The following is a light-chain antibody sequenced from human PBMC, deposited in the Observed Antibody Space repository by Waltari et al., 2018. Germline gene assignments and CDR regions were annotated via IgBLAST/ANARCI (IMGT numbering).Light chain of an antibody. CDR2: DVI. CDR1: SSDVGGYDY. Sequence: QSALTQPASVSGSPGPSITIYCTGTSSDVGGYDYVSWYPQNPGKAPKLILYDVINLPLEVSYRFSGSKSGNTASLTISVLQADDEAEYYCGSYPSSTTLAFGTGTKVTVL. V-gene: IGLV2-14*03. CDR3: GSYPSSTTLA. J-gene: IGLJ1*01.